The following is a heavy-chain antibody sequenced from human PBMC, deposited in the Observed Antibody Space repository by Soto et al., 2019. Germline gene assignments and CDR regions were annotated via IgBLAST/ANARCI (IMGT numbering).Heavy chain of an antibody. J-gene: IGHJ6*02. V-gene: IGHV4-4*09. CDR2: IYCSDST. CDR1: GGSLSSYY. D-gene: IGHD2-15*01. Sequence: SETLSLTCTVSGGSLSSYYWNWIRQSPGKGLANLGYIYCSDSTNYNPSFKSRITISVDTSMNQFSLTLSSMTAADTGVYYCARGWWEREVYLMDVWAQATTVPVSS. CDR3: ARGWWEREVYLMDV.